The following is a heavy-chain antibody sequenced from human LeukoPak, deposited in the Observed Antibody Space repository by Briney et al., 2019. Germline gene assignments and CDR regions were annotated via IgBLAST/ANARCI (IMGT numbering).Heavy chain of an antibody. CDR1: GFTVSSNY. CDR2: IYSGGST. J-gene: IGHJ4*02. Sequence: QTGGSLRLSCAASGFTVSSNYMSWVRQAPGKGLERVSVIYSGGSTYYADSVKGRFTISRDNSKNTLYLQMNSLRAEDTAVYYCASFGSGGSWGPFDYWGQGTLVTVSS. CDR3: ASFGSGGSWGPFDY. V-gene: IGHV3-66*01. D-gene: IGHD2-15*01.